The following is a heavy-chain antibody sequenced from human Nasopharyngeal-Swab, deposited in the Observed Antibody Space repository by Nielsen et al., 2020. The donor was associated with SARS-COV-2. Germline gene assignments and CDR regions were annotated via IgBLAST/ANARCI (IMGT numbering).Heavy chain of an antibody. V-gene: IGHV1-46*01. J-gene: IGHJ6*02. CDR2: INPSGGST. D-gene: IGHD3-22*01. CDR1: GYTFTSYY. Sequence: ASLQVSCKASGYTFTSYYMHWVRQAPGQGLEWMGLINPSGGSTTYAQKFQGRVNMTSDTSISSVHMELSSLRSEDTAVYYCARIALSSGYYLDYYYYGMDVWGQGTTVTVSS. CDR3: ARIALSSGYYLDYYYYGMDV.